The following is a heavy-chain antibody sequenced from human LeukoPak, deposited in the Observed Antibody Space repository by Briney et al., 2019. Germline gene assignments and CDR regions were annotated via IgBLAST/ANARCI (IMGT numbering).Heavy chain of an antibody. CDR2: IYYSGST. Sequence: HSETLSLTCAVSGGSLISTTYYWGWIRQPPGKGLEWIGSIYYSGSTYYNPSLKSRVTVSVDMSKNQFSLQLSSVTAADTAVYYCARAPRTGAWDMITFGGVIVHGDAFDFWGQGTMVTVSS. D-gene: IGHD3-16*02. J-gene: IGHJ3*01. V-gene: IGHV4-39*07. CDR1: GGSLISTTYY. CDR3: ARAPRTGAWDMITFGGVIVHGDAFDF.